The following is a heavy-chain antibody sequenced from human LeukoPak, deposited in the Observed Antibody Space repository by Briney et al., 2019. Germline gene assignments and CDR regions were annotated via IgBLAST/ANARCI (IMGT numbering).Heavy chain of an antibody. CDR1: GGSISSSSYY. J-gene: IGHJ6*02. CDR3: ARQLGVAGPYYYGMDV. V-gene: IGHV4-61*05. D-gene: IGHD6-19*01. Sequence: SETLSLTCTVSGGSISSSSYYWSWIRQPPGKGLEWIGYIYYSGSTNYNPSLKSRVTISVDTSKNQFSLKLSSVTAADTAVYYCARQLGVAGPYYYGMDVWGQGTTVTVSS. CDR2: IYYSGST.